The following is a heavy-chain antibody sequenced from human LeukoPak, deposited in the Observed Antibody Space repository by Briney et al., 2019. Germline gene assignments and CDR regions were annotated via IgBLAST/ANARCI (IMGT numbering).Heavy chain of an antibody. Sequence: TGGSLRLSCAASGFTFSSYSMNWVRQAPGKGLEWVSYISSSSSYIYYADSVKGRFTISRDNAKNSLYLQMNSLRAEDTAVYYCARGTMKYRAFDIWGQGTMVTVSS. J-gene: IGHJ3*02. CDR2: ISSSSSYI. V-gene: IGHV3-21*05. CDR1: GFTFSSYS. CDR3: ARGTMKYRAFDI. D-gene: IGHD3-22*01.